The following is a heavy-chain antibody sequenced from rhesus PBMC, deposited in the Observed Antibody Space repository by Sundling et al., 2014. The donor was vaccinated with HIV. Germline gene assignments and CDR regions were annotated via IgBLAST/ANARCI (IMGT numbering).Heavy chain of an antibody. Sequence: QVQLQESGPGLVKPSETLSLTCAASGGSISSYYWSWIRQPPGKGLEWIGEINGNSGSTNYNPSLKSRVTISRDTSKSQFSLKLTSVTAADTAVYFCARDRRGLELNDYWGQGLLVTVSS. V-gene: IGHV4-80*01. D-gene: IGHD1-1*01. J-gene: IGHJ4*01. CDR1: GGSISSYY. CDR3: ARDRRGLELNDY. CDR2: INGNSGST.